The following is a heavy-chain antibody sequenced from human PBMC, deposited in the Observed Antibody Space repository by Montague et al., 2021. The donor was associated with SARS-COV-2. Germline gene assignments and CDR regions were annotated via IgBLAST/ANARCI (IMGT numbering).Heavy chain of an antibody. Sequence: NNKYYADSVKGRFTISRDNSKNTLYLQMNSLRAEDTAVYYCASWYDLLTGYYTFDYWCQGILVTVYS. CDR3: ASWYDLLTGYYTFDY. J-gene: IGHJ4*02. V-gene: IGHV3-30*01. CDR2: NNK. D-gene: IGHD3-9*01.